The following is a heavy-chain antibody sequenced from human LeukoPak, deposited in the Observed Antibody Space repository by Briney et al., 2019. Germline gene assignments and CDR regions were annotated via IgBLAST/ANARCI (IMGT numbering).Heavy chain of an antibody. CDR2: IYYSGST. CDR1: GGSISSGGYY. D-gene: IGHD4-17*01. V-gene: IGHV4-31*03. Sequence: SQTLSLTCTVSGGSISSGGYYWSWIRQHPGKGLERIGYIYYSGSTYYNPSLKSRVTISVDTSKNQFSLKLSSVTAADTAVYYCARYGDYVIDYWGQGTLVTVSS. J-gene: IGHJ4*02. CDR3: ARYGDYVIDY.